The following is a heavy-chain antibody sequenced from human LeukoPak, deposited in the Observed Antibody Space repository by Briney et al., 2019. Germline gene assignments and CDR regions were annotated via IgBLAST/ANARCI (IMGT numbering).Heavy chain of an antibody. CDR1: GGSISSYH. CDR2: IHSSGST. J-gene: IGHJ4*02. Sequence: SETLSLTCTVSGGSISSYHWSWIRQPAGKGLEWIGRIHSSGSTNHNPSLKSRVTMPLDTSKNQFSLKLSSVTAADTAVYYCARDGLYSYGYSYFDYWGQGILVTVSS. CDR3: ARDGLYSYGYSYFDY. V-gene: IGHV4-4*07. D-gene: IGHD5-18*01.